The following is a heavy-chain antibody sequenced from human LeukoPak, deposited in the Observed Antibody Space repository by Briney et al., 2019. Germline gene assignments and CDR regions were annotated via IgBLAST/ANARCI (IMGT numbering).Heavy chain of an antibody. D-gene: IGHD6-13*01. CDR2: IKQDGSEK. J-gene: IGHJ4*02. Sequence: GGSLGLSCAASGFMFRSYWMSWVRQAPGKGLEWVANIKQDGSEKYYVDSVKGRFTISRDNAKNSLYLQMNSLRAEDTAVYYCARSFEGIAAGEIDYWGQGTLVTVSS. CDR1: GFMFRSYW. CDR3: ARSFEGIAAGEIDY. V-gene: IGHV3-7*01.